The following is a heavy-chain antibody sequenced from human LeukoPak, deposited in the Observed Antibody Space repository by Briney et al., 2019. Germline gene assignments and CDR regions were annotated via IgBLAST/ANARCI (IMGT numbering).Heavy chain of an antibody. CDR2: ISSSSSYI. CDR3: ARVSVVITTGDY. Sequence: GGSLRLSFAASGFTFSSYSINWVRQAPGKGLEWVSSISSSSSYIYYADSVKGRFTISRDNAKNSLYLQMNSLRAEDTAVYSCARVSVVITTGDYWGQGTLVTVSS. CDR1: GFTFSSYS. J-gene: IGHJ4*02. V-gene: IGHV3-21*01. D-gene: IGHD3-22*01.